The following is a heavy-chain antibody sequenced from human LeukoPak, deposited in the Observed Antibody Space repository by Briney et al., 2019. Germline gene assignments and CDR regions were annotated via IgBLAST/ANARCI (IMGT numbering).Heavy chain of an antibody. D-gene: IGHD1-26*01. V-gene: IGHV3-7*01. CDR2: IKEDESAK. CDR3: ARDVGGSLDY. J-gene: IGHJ4*02. CDR1: GFTFSTYW. Sequence: GGSLRLSCATSGFTFSTYWMAWVRQAPGKGLEWVANIKEDESAKHPADSVKGRFTISRDNAQNSVYLQMSSLRGEDTAVYYCARDVGGSLDYWGQGTLVTVSS.